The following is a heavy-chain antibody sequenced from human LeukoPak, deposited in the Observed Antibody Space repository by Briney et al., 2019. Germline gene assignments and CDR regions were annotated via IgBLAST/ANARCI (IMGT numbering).Heavy chain of an antibody. CDR3: TREGPRPVDSSANAFDI. V-gene: IGHV3-73*01. J-gene: IGHJ3*02. D-gene: IGHD3-22*01. Sequence: GGSLRLSCAASGFTFSGSAMHWVRQASGKGLEWVGRIRSKANSYATAYAASVKGRFTISRDDSKNTAYLQMNSLKTEDTAVYYCTREGPRPVDSSANAFDIWGQGTMVTVSS. CDR2: IRSKANSYAT. CDR1: GFTFSGSA.